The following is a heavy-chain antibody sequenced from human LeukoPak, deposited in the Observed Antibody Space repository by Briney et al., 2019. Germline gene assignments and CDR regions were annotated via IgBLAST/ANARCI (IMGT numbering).Heavy chain of an antibody. CDR3: ARDSSGWGSDAFDI. D-gene: IGHD6-19*01. V-gene: IGHV4-59*12. CDR2: IYYSGST. J-gene: IGHJ3*02. Sequence: SETLSLTCTVSGGSISSYYWSWIRQPPGKGLEWIGYIYYSGSTNYNPSLKSRVTISVDTSKNQFSLKLSSVTAADTAVYYCARDSSGWGSDAFDIWGQGTIVTVSS. CDR1: GGSISSYY.